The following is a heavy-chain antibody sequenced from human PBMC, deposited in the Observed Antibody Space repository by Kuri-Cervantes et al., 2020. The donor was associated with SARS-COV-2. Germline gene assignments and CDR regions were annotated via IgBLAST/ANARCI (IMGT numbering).Heavy chain of an antibody. V-gene: IGHV4-34*01. CDR3: GEANNDYYYGMDV. J-gene: IGHJ6*02. CDR2: INHSGST. D-gene: IGHD1-14*01. CDR1: GGSFSGYY. Sequence: GSLRLSCAVYGGSFSGYYWSWIRQPPGKGLEWIGEINHSGSTNYNPSLKSRVTISVDTSKNQFSLKLSSVTAADTAVYYCGEANNDYYYGMDVWGQGTTVTVSS.